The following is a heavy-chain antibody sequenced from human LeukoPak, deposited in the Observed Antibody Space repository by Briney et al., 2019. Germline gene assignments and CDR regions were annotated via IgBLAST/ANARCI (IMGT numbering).Heavy chain of an antibody. Sequence: SETLSLTCTVSGGSISSSSYFWGWIRQPPGKGLEWTGSIDHSGSTYYNPSLKSRITISVDTSKNQFSLRLSSVTAADTAVYYCARRTFGGVIAYWGQGTLVTVSS. CDR3: ARRTFGGVIAY. J-gene: IGHJ4*02. D-gene: IGHD3-16*02. CDR2: IDHSGST. V-gene: IGHV4-39*07. CDR1: GGSISSSSYF.